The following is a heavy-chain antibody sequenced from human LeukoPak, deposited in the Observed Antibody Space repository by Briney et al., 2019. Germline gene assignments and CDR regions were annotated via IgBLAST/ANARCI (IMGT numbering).Heavy chain of an antibody. Sequence: GASLRLSCAASGFTFSNYAMSWVRQAPGEGLEWVSAMTGRGGGTYYADSVKGRFTISRDKSKNTLYLQMNSLRAEDTAVYYCAKWGDYDVLTGYYDPDYWGQGTLVTVSS. D-gene: IGHD3-9*01. CDR2: MTGRGGGT. CDR1: GFTFSNYA. J-gene: IGHJ4*02. CDR3: AKWGDYDVLTGYYDPDY. V-gene: IGHV3-23*01.